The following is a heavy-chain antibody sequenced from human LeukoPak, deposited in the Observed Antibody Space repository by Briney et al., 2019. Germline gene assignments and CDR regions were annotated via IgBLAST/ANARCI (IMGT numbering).Heavy chain of an antibody. Sequence: GGSLRLSCAASGFTFSSYWMHWVRQAPGKGLVWVSRINSDGSSTSYADSVKGRFTISRDNAKNTLCLQMNSLRAEDTAVYYCARLRPFWSSYVGNWFDPWGQGTLVTVSS. D-gene: IGHD3-3*01. CDR2: INSDGSST. V-gene: IGHV3-74*01. J-gene: IGHJ5*02. CDR3: ARLRPFWSSYVGNWFDP. CDR1: GFTFSSYW.